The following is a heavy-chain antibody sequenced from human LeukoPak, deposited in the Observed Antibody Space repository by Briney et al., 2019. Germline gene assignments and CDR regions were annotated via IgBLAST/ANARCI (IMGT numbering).Heavy chain of an antibody. Sequence: GESLKISCKGSGYSSTSYWIGWVRQMPGKGLEWMGIIYPGDSDTRYSPSFQGQVTISADKSISTAYLQWSSLKASDTAMYYCARHFGDYDSSADEPASDIWGQGTMVTVSS. CDR2: IYPGDSDT. J-gene: IGHJ3*02. CDR3: ARHFGDYDSSADEPASDI. CDR1: GYSSTSYW. D-gene: IGHD3-22*01. V-gene: IGHV5-51*01.